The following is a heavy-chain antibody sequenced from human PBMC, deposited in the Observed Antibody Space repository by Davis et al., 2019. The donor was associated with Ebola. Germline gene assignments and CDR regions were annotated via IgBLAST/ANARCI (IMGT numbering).Heavy chain of an antibody. Sequence: GESLKISCAASGFTFSSYAMSWVRQAPGKGLEWVSAISGSGGSTYYADSVKGRFTISRDNSKNTLYLQMNSPRAEDTAVYYCAKDNGVVVTLYYYYGMDVWGQGTTVTVSS. D-gene: IGHD3-22*01. CDR1: GFTFSSYA. J-gene: IGHJ6*02. CDR2: ISGSGGST. V-gene: IGHV3-23*01. CDR3: AKDNGVVVTLYYYYGMDV.